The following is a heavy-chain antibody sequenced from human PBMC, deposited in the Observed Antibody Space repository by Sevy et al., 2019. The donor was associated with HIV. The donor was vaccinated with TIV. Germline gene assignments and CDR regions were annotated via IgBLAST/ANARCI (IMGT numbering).Heavy chain of an antibody. Sequence: GGSLRLSCAASGFTVSSNYMSWVRQAPGKGLEWVSVIYSGGSTYYADSVKGRFTISRDNSKNTLYLQMNGLRAEDTAVYYCARERAPSSWQQRDAFDIWGQGTMVTVSS. V-gene: IGHV3-53*01. CDR1: GFTVSSNY. J-gene: IGHJ3*02. D-gene: IGHD6-13*01. CDR3: ARERAPSSWQQRDAFDI. CDR2: IYSGGST.